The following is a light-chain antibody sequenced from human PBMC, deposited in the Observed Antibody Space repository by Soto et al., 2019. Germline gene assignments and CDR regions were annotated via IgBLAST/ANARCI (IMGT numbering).Light chain of an antibody. V-gene: IGKV3-11*01. CDR2: DAS. CDR1: RSVSSY. J-gene: IGKJ5*01. CDR3: QQRYAWPPIT. Sequence: IVLTQSPATLSLSPGERATLSCRASRSVSSYLAWYQQKPGQAPRLLIYDASNRAAGIPARFSGSGSETDFTLTISNLEPEDFAVYYCQQRYAWPPITFGQGTRLEIK.